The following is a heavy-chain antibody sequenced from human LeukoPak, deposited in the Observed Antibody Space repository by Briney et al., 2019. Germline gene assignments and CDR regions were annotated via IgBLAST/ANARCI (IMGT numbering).Heavy chain of an antibody. CDR3: ARHQRPLYYYGSGAYFDY. CDR1: GGSISGYY. Sequence: SETLSLTCTVSGGSISGYYWSWTRQPPGKGLEWIGEINHSGSTNYNPSLKSRVTISVDTSKNQFSLKLSSVTAADTAVYYCARHQRPLYYYGSGAYFDYWGQGTLVTVSS. V-gene: IGHV4-34*01. J-gene: IGHJ4*02. CDR2: INHSGST. D-gene: IGHD3-10*01.